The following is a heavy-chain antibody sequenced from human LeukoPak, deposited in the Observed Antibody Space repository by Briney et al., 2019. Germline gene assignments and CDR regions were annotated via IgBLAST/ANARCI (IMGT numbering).Heavy chain of an antibody. CDR3: ARSSIIAAAGPYYFDY. V-gene: IGHV1-69*06. J-gene: IGHJ4*02. D-gene: IGHD6-13*01. Sequence: SVTVSCKASGGTFSSYAISWVRQAPGQGLEWMGGIIPIFGTANYAQKFQGRVTITADKSTTTAYMELSSLRSEDTAVYYCARSSIIAAAGPYYFDYWGQGTLVTVSS. CDR1: GGTFSSYA. CDR2: IIPIFGTA.